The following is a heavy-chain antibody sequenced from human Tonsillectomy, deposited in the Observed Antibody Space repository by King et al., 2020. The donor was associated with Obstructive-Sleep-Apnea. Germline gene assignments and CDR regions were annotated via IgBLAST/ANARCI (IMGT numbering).Heavy chain of an antibody. J-gene: IGHJ4*02. D-gene: IGHD2-21*02. CDR2: ISSSRSTI. V-gene: IGHV3-48*04. Sequence: VQLVESGGCLAQPGGSLRLSCAASRFSFSSYSMNWVRQASGKGLDWVSYISSSRSTIYYADSVKGRFTISRDNAKNSLYLQINSLRAEDTGVYYCTSSGIVVVAASDYWGQGTLVIVSS. CDR3: TSSGIVVVAASDY. CDR1: RFSFSSYS.